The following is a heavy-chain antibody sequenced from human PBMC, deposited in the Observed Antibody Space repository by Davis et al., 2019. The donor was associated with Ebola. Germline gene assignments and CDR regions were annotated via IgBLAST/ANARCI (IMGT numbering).Heavy chain of an antibody. CDR3: ARLGRYIAAAGTRGRPFWFDP. Sequence: MPSETLSLTCAVSGDSISSSNWWSWVRHPPGKGLEWIGEISQSGSTNYNPSLKKRVTISVDTSKNQFSLKLSSVTAADTAVYYCARLGRYIAAAGTRGRPFWFDPWGQGTLVTVSS. D-gene: IGHD6-13*01. CDR2: ISQSGST. J-gene: IGHJ5*02. CDR1: GDSISSSNW. V-gene: IGHV4-4*02.